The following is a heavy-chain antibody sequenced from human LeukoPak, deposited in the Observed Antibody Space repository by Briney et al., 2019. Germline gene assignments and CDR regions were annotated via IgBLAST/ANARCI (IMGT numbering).Heavy chain of an antibody. D-gene: IGHD6-13*01. CDR3: ASNSYSSGWYDY. V-gene: IGHV3-21*01. J-gene: IGHJ4*02. Sequence: PGGPLRLSCAASGFTFINYRMNWVRQAPGKGLEWVSSIRSNSSHILYADSVKGRFTISRDNAKNSLYLQMNSLRAEDTAVYYCASNSYSSGWYDYWGQGTLVTVSS. CDR1: GFTFINYR. CDR2: IRSNSSHI.